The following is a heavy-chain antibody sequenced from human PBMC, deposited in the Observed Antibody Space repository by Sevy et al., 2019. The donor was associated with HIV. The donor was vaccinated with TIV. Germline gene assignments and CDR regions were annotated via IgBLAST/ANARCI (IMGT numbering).Heavy chain of an antibody. J-gene: IGHJ4*02. CDR2: INNSGGST. V-gene: IGHV3-23*01. D-gene: IGHD6-13*01. CDR1: GFTVNTYA. Sequence: GGSLRLSCAVSGFTVNTYAMSWVRQAPGKGLEWVAVINNSGGSTDYADSVRGRFSISRDNPNVYLEMNSLRVEDTAVYYCVEERVVYISSWYYFDYWGQGTLVTVSS. CDR3: VEERVVYISSWYYFDY.